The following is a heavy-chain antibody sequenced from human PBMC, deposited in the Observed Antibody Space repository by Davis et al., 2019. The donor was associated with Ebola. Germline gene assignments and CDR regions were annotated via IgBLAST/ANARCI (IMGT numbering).Heavy chain of an antibody. CDR1: GASISSGAHY. Sequence: SETLSLTCNVSGASISSGAHYWNWIRQFPGKGLEWIGYIYYTGSTYYNPSLKSRVTISVDTSKNQFSLKLSSVTAADTAVYYCAREVGVAVWGQGTTVTVSS. CDR3: AREVGVAV. V-gene: IGHV4-30-4*08. D-gene: IGHD1-26*01. CDR2: IYYTGST. J-gene: IGHJ6*02.